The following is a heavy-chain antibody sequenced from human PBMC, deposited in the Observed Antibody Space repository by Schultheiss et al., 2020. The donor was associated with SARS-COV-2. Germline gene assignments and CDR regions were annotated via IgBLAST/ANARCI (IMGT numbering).Heavy chain of an antibody. Sequence: GGSLRLSCAASGFTFSSYAMHWVRQAPGKGLEWVAVLSYDGSNKYYADSVKGRFTISRDNSKNTLYLHMNSLRAEDTAVYYCARGISIFDYGDYLDYWGQGILVTVSS. D-gene: IGHD3-3*02. V-gene: IGHV3-30-3*01. CDR2: LSYDGSNK. CDR1: GFTFSSYA. J-gene: IGHJ4*02. CDR3: ARGISIFDYGDYLDY.